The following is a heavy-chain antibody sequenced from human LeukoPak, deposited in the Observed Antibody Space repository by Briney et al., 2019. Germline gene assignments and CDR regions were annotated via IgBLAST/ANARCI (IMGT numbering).Heavy chain of an antibody. D-gene: IGHD5-18*01. V-gene: IGHV4-39*07. CDR1: GGSISSSYYY. CDR3: ARVRRGYSYGLDY. Sequence: SETLSLTCTVSGGSISSSYYYWGWIRQPPGKGLEWIGSIYYSGSTYYNPSLKSRVTISVDTSKNQFSLKLSSVTAADTAVYYCARVRRGYSYGLDYWGQGTLVTVSS. J-gene: IGHJ4*02. CDR2: IYYSGST.